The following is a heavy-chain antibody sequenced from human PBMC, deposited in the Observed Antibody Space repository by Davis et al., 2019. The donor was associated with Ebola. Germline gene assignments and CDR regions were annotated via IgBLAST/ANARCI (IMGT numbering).Heavy chain of an antibody. D-gene: IGHD2-2*01. CDR3: ARGRGDCKSTSCFIDY. J-gene: IGHJ4*02. V-gene: IGHV3-74*01. CDR1: GFTFSSYW. CDR2: INSDGSGT. Sequence: PGGSLRLSCAASGFTFSSYWMHWVRQAPGKGLVWVSRINSDGSGTNYADSVKGRFTISRDNAKNTLYLQMNSLSAEDTAVYYCARGRGDCKSTSCFIDYWGQGTLVTVSS.